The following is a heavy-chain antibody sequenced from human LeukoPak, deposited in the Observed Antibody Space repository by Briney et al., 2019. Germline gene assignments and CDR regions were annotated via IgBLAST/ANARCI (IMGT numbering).Heavy chain of an antibody. CDR2: IYSGGNT. CDR3: ARAATPYYFDY. V-gene: IGHV3-53*01. J-gene: IGHJ4*02. CDR1: GFTVSSNY. Sequence: GGSLRLSCAASGFTVSSNYMSWVRQAPGKGLEWVSVIYSGGNTYYADSVKGRFTISRDNSKNPLYLQMNSLRAEDTAVYYCARAATPYYFDYWGQGTLVTVAS.